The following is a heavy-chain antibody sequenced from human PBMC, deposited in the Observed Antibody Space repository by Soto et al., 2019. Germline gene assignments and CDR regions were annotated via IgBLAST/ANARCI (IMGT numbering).Heavy chain of an antibody. CDR3: ATGIYCSRTSCYLSYDY. Sequence: ASVKVSCKVSGYTLTELSMHWVRQAPGKGLEWMGGFDPEDGETIYAQKFQGRVTMTEDTSTDTAYMELSSLRSEDTAVYYCATGIYCSRTSCYLSYDYWGQGTLVTVSS. D-gene: IGHD2-2*01. J-gene: IGHJ4*02. CDR1: GYTLTELS. V-gene: IGHV1-24*01. CDR2: FDPEDGET.